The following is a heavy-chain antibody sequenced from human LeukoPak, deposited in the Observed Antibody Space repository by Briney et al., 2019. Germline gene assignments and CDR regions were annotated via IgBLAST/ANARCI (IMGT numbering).Heavy chain of an antibody. Sequence: NAGGSLRLSWAASGFTFSDYYMSWIRQAPGKGLEWVSYISFSGSPTQYADSVKGRFTISRDNAKNSLYLQMNSLRDEDTAVYYCARDRAYYYDSSGYYDFDHWGQGTLVTVSS. D-gene: IGHD3-22*01. CDR1: GFTFSDYY. V-gene: IGHV3-11*01. CDR2: ISFSGSPT. CDR3: ARDRAYYYDSSGYYDFDH. J-gene: IGHJ4*02.